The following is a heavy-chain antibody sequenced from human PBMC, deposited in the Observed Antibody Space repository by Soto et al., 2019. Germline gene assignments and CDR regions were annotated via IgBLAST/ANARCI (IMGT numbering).Heavy chain of an antibody. V-gene: IGHV3-23*01. J-gene: IGHJ5*02. CDR2: ISGSGGST. CDR3: AKDPLSVVVPAARPEGGYNWFDL. D-gene: IGHD2-2*02. CDR1: GFTFSSYA. Sequence: PGGSLRLSCAASGFTFSSYAMSWVRQAPGKGLEWVSAISGSGGSTYYADSVKGRFTISRDNSKNTLYLQMNSLRAEDTAVYYCAKDPLSVVVPAARPEGGYNWFDLWGQGTLVTVSS.